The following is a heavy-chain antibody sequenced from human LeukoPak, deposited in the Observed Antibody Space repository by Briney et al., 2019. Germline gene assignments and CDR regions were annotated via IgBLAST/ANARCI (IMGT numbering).Heavy chain of an antibody. Sequence: ASVKVSCKASGYTFSDNPMYWIRQAPGQGLECMGWISPNNGDTNYAQKFQGRITMTGDTSISTGYMELSSLRSDDTAVYYCARELGRNAFDVWGQGTMVTVSS. J-gene: IGHJ3*01. V-gene: IGHV1-2*02. CDR2: ISPNNGDT. CDR1: GYTFSDNP. CDR3: ARELGRNAFDV. D-gene: IGHD7-27*01.